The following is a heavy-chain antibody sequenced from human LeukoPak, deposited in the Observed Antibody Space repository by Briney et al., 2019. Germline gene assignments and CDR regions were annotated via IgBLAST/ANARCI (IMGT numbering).Heavy chain of an antibody. CDR2: IWYDGSNK. CDR1: GFTFSSYV. D-gene: IGHD1-26*01. Sequence: GGSLRLSCAASGFTFSSYVMHWVRQAPGKGLEWVAVIWYDGSNKYYADSVKGRFTISRDNSKNTLYLQMNSLRAEDTAVYYCARDGGYGHNWFDPWGQGTLVTVSS. J-gene: IGHJ5*02. CDR3: ARDGGYGHNWFDP. V-gene: IGHV3-33*01.